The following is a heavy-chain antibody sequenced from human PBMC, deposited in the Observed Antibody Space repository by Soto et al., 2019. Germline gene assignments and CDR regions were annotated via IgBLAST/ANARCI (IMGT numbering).Heavy chain of an antibody. CDR2: IDHSGST. Sequence: SESLSLTCAVFGWSFRGYFWSWVRQPPGRGLDWIGEIDHSGSTNYNPSLKSRVTISVDTSKNRFSLSLNSVTASDTAVYFCVSQRTTVPTQAYFDYWGPGALVTVSS. D-gene: IGHD4-17*01. J-gene: IGHJ4*02. CDR3: VSQRTTVPTQAYFDY. CDR1: GWSFRGYF. V-gene: IGHV4-34*01.